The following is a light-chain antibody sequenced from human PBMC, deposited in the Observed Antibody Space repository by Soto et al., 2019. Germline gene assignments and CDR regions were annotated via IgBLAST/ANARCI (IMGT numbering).Light chain of an antibody. CDR3: QVWDSSSDLYV. Sequence: SYELTQPPSVSMAPGKTASITCGGDNIGSKLVHWYRQKPGQAPMLVIFYDSDRPSGIAERFSGSNSGNTATLTISRVEGGDEADYYCQVWDSSSDLYVFGTGTKVTVL. CDR1: NIGSKL. V-gene: IGLV3-21*04. J-gene: IGLJ1*01. CDR2: YDS.